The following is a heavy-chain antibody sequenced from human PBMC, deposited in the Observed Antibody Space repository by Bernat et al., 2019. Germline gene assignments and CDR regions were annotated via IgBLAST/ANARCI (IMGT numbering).Heavy chain of an antibody. CDR2: IYYSGST. CDR3: ARRPLDFWSGLDY. V-gene: IGHV4-39*01. CDR1: GGSISSSSYY. J-gene: IGHJ4*02. D-gene: IGHD3-3*01. Sequence: QLQLQESGPGLVKPSETLSLTCTVSGGSISSSSYYWGWIRQPPGKGLEWIGSIYYSGSTYYNPSLKSRVTISGDTSKNQFSLKLSSVTAADTAVYYCARRPLDFWSGLDYWGQGTLVTVSS.